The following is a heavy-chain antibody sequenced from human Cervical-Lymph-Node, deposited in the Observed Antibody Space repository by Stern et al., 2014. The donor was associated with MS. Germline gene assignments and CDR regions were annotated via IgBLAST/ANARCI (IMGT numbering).Heavy chain of an antibody. D-gene: IGHD5-24*01. Sequence: QVPLRESGPTLVKPTQTLTLTCTFSGFSLSTSGVGVGWIRHPPGKAREGLALTYWGDAKRNSPSLKRRITIPKGTLNNHVLLSLTNMDPVYTATYYCAHRPPEDGYNYRNAFDIWGQGTMVTVSS. CDR3: AHRPPEDGYNYRNAFDI. CDR1: GFSLSTSGVG. CDR2: TYWGDAK. V-gene: IGHV2-5*02. J-gene: IGHJ3*02.